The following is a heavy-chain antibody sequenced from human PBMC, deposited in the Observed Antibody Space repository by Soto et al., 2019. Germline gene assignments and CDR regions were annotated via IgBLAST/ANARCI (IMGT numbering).Heavy chain of an antibody. CDR3: ANVLTPARFDP. CDR1: GGSISSSSYY. Sequence: SETLSLTCTVSGGSISSSSYYWGWIRQPPGKGLEWIGSIYYSGSTYYNPSLKSRVTISVDTSKNQFSLKLSSVTAADTAVYYCANVLTPARFDPWGKGTLVTVSS. CDR2: IYYSGST. J-gene: IGHJ5*02. V-gene: IGHV4-39*07. D-gene: IGHD3-10*01.